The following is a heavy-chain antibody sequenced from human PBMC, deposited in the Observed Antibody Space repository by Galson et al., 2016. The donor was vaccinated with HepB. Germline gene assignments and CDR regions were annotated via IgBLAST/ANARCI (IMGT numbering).Heavy chain of an antibody. J-gene: IGHJ4*02. CDR3: AILNLYCSSNSCYGIDY. CDR2: ISGSGDST. CDR1: GLTFSRYA. Sequence: SLRLSCAASGLTFSRYAMNWVRQAPGKGLEWVSVISGSGDSTHYADSVKGRFTISRDNSKNTLYLQMNSLRAEDTAIYYCAILNLYCSSNSCYGIDYWGQGTLVTVSS. V-gene: IGHV3-23*01. D-gene: IGHD2-2*01.